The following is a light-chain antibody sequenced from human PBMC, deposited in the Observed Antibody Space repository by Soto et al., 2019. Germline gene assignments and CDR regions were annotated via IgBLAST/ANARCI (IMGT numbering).Light chain of an antibody. Sequence: ENVLTQSPGTLSLSPGERATLSCRASQSVSNSHFAWYQQKPGQPPRLLIYGASTSATGIPDRFSGSGSGTDFTLTISRLEPEDFAVYYCHQYGSSPSTFGRGTTVEIK. CDR3: HQYGSSPST. CDR2: GAS. J-gene: IGKJ4*01. CDR1: QSVSNSH. V-gene: IGKV3-20*01.